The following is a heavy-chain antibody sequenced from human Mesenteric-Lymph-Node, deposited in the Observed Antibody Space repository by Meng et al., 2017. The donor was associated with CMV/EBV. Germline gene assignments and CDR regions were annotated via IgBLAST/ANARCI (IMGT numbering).Heavy chain of an antibody. Sequence: GESLKISCAASGFTFNNARMRWVRQAPGKGLEWVGRIKRKADGETVDYASPVKGRFTISRDDSKNTLYLQLNSLKTEDTAVYYCTADTHCSVTSCFGPNYYYGLDVWGQGTTVTVSS. V-gene: IGHV3-15*01. D-gene: IGHD2-2*01. CDR3: TADTHCSVTSCFGPNYYYGLDV. CDR1: GFTFNNAR. CDR2: IKRKADGETV. J-gene: IGHJ6*02.